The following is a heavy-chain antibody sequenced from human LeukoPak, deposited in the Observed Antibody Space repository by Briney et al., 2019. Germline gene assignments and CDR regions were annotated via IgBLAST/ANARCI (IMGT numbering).Heavy chain of an antibody. Sequence: SETLSLTCAVYGGSFSGYYWSWIRQPPGKGLEWIGEINHSGSTNYNPSLKSRVTISVDTSKNQFSLKLSSVTAADTAVYYCARVSCSSTSCYTRARIFVYWGQGTLVTVSS. J-gene: IGHJ4*02. CDR1: GGSFSGYY. CDR3: ARVSCSSTSCYTRARIFVY. V-gene: IGHV4-34*01. CDR2: INHSGST. D-gene: IGHD2-2*02.